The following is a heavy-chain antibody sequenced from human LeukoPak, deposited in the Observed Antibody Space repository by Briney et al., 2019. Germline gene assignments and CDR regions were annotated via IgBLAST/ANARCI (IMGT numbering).Heavy chain of an antibody. J-gene: IGHJ5*02. CDR2: ISSSGSI. CDR1: GFTFSNYE. D-gene: IGHD3-22*01. Sequence: GGSLRLSCAASGFTFSNYEMNWVRQAPGKGLEWVSYISSSGSIYYADSVKGRFTISRDNAKNSLYLQMNSLRAEDTAIYYCASTDYYDSSGFSNWFDPWGQGTLVTVSS. V-gene: IGHV3-48*03. CDR3: ASTDYYDSSGFSNWFDP.